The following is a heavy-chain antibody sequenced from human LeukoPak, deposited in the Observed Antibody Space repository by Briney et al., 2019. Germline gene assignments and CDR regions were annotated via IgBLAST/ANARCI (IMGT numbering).Heavy chain of an antibody. CDR3: ARDPFSYGA. J-gene: IGHJ4*02. V-gene: IGHV4-39*07. D-gene: IGHD4-17*01. Sequence: SETLSLTCTVSGGSISSSSYYWGWVRQPPGKGLEWIGSIYYSGSTYYNPSLKSRVTISVDTSKNQFSLKLSSVTAADTAVYYCARDPFSYGAWGQGTLVTVSS. CDR1: GGSISSSSYY. CDR2: IYYSGST.